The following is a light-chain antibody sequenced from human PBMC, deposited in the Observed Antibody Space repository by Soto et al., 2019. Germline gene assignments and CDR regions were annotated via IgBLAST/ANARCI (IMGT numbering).Light chain of an antibody. V-gene: IGKV1-5*03. CDR3: QQYKSFSLT. CDR2: KTS. Sequence: DIQMTQSPSTLSASVGDRVTITCRASQSISNWLAWYQQKPGKAPKLLIYKTSNLDSGVPSRFSGSGSGTEFSLTISSLQPYDFATDDCQQYKSFSLTFGGGTKVEVK. J-gene: IGKJ4*01. CDR1: QSISNW.